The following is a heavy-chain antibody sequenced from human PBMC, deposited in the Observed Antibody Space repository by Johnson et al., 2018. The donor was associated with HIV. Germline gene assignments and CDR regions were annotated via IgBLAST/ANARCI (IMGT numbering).Heavy chain of an antibody. J-gene: IGHJ3*02. CDR3: ARAGGYSRDAFDI. CDR2: IKQDGSEK. D-gene: IGHD5-24*01. CDR1: GFTFSSYW. V-gene: IGHV3-7*01. Sequence: VQLVESGGGVVQPGGSLRLSCAASGFTFSSYWMSWVRQAPGKGLEWVANIKQDGSEKYYVDSVKGRFTISRDNAKNSLYLQMNSLRAGDTAVYYCARAGGYSRDAFDIWGQGTMVTVSS.